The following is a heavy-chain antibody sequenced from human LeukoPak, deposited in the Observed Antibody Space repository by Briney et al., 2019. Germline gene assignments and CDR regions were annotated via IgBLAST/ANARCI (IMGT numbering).Heavy chain of an antibody. CDR3: ARDPTAGTTTDDY. CDR1: GYTFTGYY. CDR2: IDTNTGGT. Sequence: ASVKVSCKASGYTFTGYYIHWVRQAPGQGLEWMGWIDTNTGGTHYAQKFQGRVTMTRDTSISTAYMELSRLRSDDTAVYYCARDPTAGTTTDDYWGQGTLVTVSS. D-gene: IGHD1-7*01. J-gene: IGHJ4*02. V-gene: IGHV1-2*02.